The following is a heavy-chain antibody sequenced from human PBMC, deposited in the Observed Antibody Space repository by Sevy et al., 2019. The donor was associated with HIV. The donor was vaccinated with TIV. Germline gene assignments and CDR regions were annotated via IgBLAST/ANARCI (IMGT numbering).Heavy chain of an antibody. Sequence: GGSLRLSCAASGFTFSSYGMHWVRQAPGKGLEWVAFIWYDGSDKCYADSVKGRFAISRDNSKNTLYLQMNTLRIEDTAVYYCASDILTGTDYWGQGTLVTVSS. V-gene: IGHV3-30*02. CDR2: IWYDGSDK. D-gene: IGHD3-9*01. J-gene: IGHJ4*02. CDR3: ASDILTGTDY. CDR1: GFTFSSYG.